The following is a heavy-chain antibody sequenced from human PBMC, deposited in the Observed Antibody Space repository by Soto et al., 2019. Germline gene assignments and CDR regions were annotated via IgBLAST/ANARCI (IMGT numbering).Heavy chain of an antibody. CDR3: VTLDYYDSSGYPGAFDI. Sequence: SETLSLTCTVSGGSISSGGYYWSWIRQHPGKGLEWIGYIYYSGSTYYNPSLKSRVTISVDTSKNQFSLKLSSVTAADTAVYYCVTLDYYDSSGYPGAFDIWGQGTMVTVSS. D-gene: IGHD3-22*01. V-gene: IGHV4-31*03. J-gene: IGHJ3*02. CDR2: IYYSGST. CDR1: GGSISSGGYY.